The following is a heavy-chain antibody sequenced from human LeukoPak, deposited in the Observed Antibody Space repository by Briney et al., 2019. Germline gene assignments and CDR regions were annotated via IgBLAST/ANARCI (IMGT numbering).Heavy chain of an antibody. Sequence: GGSLRLSCAASGFTFSSYSMNWVRQAPGKGLEWVSSISSSSSYIYYADSVKGRFTISRDNAKNSLYLQMNSLRAEDTAVYYCARDVVVAAKLDYWGQGTLVTVSS. CDR1: GFTFSSYS. CDR2: ISSSSSYI. J-gene: IGHJ4*02. V-gene: IGHV3-21*01. D-gene: IGHD2-15*01. CDR3: ARDVVVAAKLDY.